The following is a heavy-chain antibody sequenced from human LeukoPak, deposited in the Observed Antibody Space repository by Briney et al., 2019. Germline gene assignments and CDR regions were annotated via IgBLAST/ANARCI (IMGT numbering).Heavy chain of an antibody. D-gene: IGHD5-12*01. CDR2: IYPGDSDT. V-gene: IGHV5-51*01. CDR3: ARQVGYSGTYFFDY. J-gene: IGHJ4*02. Sequence: GESLKISCKGSGYSFSRYWIGWVRQMPGKGLEWMGIIYPGDSDTRYSPSFQGQVTISADKSISTAYQQWNSLKASDTAMYYCARQVGYSGTYFFDYWGQGPLIPVSS. CDR1: GYSFSRYW.